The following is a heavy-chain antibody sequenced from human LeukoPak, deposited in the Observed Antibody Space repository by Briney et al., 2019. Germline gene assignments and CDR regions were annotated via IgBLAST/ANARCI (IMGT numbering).Heavy chain of an antibody. CDR1: GYTFTGYY. CDR3: ASYSGSYPDAFDI. D-gene: IGHD1-26*01. V-gene: IGHV1-2*02. Sequence: ASVKVSCKASGYTFTGYYMHWLRQAPGQGLEWMGWINPNSGGTNYAQKFQGRVTMTRDTSISTAYMELSRLRSDDTAVYYCASYSGSYPDAFDIWGQGTMVTVSS. J-gene: IGHJ3*02. CDR2: INPNSGGT.